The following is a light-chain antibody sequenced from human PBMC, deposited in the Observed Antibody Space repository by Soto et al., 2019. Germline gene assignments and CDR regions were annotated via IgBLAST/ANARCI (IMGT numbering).Light chain of an antibody. CDR2: DAS. Sequence: DIQMTQSPSTLSASVGDRVTITCRASQSISSWLAWYQQKPGKAPKLLIYDASSLESGVPSRFSGSGSGTEFTLTISSLQPDDFATYYCQHYNSYSTFGHGTRLEIK. J-gene: IGKJ5*01. CDR1: QSISSW. CDR3: QHYNSYST. V-gene: IGKV1-5*01.